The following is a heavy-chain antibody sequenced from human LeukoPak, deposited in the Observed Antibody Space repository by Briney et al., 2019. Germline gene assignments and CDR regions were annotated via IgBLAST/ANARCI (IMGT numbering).Heavy chain of an antibody. CDR2: ISGSGGST. D-gene: IGHD5-18*01. CDR3: ANIAGYSYGFGYYFDY. J-gene: IGHJ4*02. Sequence: GASLRLSCAASGLTFSSYAVSWVRQAPGKGLEWVSAISGSGGSTYYADSVKGRFTISRDNSKNTLYLQMNSLRAEDTAVYYCANIAGYSYGFGYYFDYWGQGTLVTVSS. V-gene: IGHV3-23*01. CDR1: GLTFSSYA.